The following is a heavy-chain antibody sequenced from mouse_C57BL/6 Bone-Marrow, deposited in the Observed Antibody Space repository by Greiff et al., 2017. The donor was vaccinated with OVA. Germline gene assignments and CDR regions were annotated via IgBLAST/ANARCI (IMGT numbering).Heavy chain of an antibody. CDR2: IHPSDSDT. CDR1: GYTFTSYW. J-gene: IGHJ3*01. V-gene: IGHV1-74*01. CDR3: AIGIYYGNHGAY. D-gene: IGHD2-1*01. Sequence: VQLQQPGAELVKPGASVKVSCKASGYTFTSYWMHWVKQRPGQGLEWIGRIHPSDSDTNYNQKFKGKATLTVDKSSSTAYMQLSSRTSEDSAVDYCAIGIYYGNHGAYWGQGTLVTVSA.